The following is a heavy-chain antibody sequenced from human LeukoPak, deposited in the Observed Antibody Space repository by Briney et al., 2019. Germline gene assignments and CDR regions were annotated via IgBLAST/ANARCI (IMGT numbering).Heavy chain of an antibody. CDR3: ASSGSYRFDY. CDR2: IIDAGTNT. V-gene: IGHV3-23*01. CDR1: GFTFSRYA. J-gene: IGHJ4*02. D-gene: IGHD1-26*01. Sequence: GGSLRLSCTASGFTFSRYALSWVRQAPGKGLEWVSAIIDAGTNTYYADSVKGRFTISRDNAKNSLYLQMNSLRDEDTAVYYCASSGSYRFDYWGQGTLVTVSS.